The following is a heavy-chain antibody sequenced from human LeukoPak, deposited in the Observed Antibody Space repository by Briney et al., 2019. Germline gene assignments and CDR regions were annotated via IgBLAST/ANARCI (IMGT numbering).Heavy chain of an antibody. CDR1: GFTFSDYD. CDR3: ARVAKERVGGVYYFDY. D-gene: IGHD1-1*01. Sequence: GGSLRLSCAASGFTFSDYDMQWVRQATGKGLEWVSAIGTAGDTYYTGSVKGRFTISRENAKNSLYLQMNSLRAGDTAVYYCARVAKERVGGVYYFDYWGQGTLVTVSS. J-gene: IGHJ4*02. V-gene: IGHV3-13*01. CDR2: IGTAGDT.